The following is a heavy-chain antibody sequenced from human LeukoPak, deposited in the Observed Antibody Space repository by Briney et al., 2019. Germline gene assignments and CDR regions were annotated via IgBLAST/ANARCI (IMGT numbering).Heavy chain of an antibody. CDR2: ISAYNGNT. Sequence: EASVKVSCKASGYTFTSYGISWVRQAPGQGLEWMGWISAYNGNTNYAQKLQGRVTMTTDTSTSTAYMELRSLRSDDTAVYYCARDRVLHSMAQDAFDIWGQGTMVTVSS. CDR1: GYTFTSYG. J-gene: IGHJ3*02. CDR3: ARDRVLHSMAQDAFDI. D-gene: IGHD2/OR15-2a*01. V-gene: IGHV1-18*01.